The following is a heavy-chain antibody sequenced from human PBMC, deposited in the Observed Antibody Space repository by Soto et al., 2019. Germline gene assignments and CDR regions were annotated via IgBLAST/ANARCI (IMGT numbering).Heavy chain of an antibody. CDR3: ARGWGPRYFDY. CDR2: INHSGST. J-gene: IGHJ4*02. D-gene: IGHD3-16*01. V-gene: IGHV4-34*01. CDR1: GGSFSGYY. Sequence: QVQLQQWGAGLLKPSETLSLTCAVYGGSFSGYYWSWIRQPPGKGLEWIGEINHSGSTNYNPSLKSRVTISVDTSKNQFSLKLSSVTAADTAVYYCARGWGPRYFDYWGQGTLVTVSS.